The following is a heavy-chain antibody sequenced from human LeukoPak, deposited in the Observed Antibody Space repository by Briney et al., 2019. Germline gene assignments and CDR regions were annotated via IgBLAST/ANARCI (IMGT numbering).Heavy chain of an antibody. CDR1: GGTFSSYA. Sequence: SVKVSCKASGGTFSSYAISWVRQAPGQGLEWMGRIIPILGIANYAQKFQGRVTITADKSTSTAYMELSSLRSEDTAVYYCAGEDYDFWSGYSSGYYGFDYWGQGTLVTVSS. J-gene: IGHJ4*02. V-gene: IGHV1-69*04. CDR2: IIPILGIA. D-gene: IGHD3-3*01. CDR3: AGEDYDFWSGYSSGYYGFDY.